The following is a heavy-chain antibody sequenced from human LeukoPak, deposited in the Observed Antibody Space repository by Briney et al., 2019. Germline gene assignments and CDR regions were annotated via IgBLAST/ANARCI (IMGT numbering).Heavy chain of an antibody. D-gene: IGHD2-2*01. CDR1: GYTFTSYG. V-gene: IGHV1-18*01. CDR3: ARDLTGSSRYCSCTSCPFAFDI. Sequence: AASVKVSCKASGYTFTSYGISWVRQAPGQGLEWMGWISEYNGNTNYAQKLQGRVTMTTDTSTSTAYMELRNLRSDDTAGDLFARDLTGSSRYCSCTSCPFAFDIWGQGTMVT. CDR2: ISEYNGNT. J-gene: IGHJ3*02.